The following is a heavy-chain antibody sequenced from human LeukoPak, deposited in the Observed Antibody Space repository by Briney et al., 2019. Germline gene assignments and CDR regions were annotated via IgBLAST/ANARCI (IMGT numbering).Heavy chain of an antibody. CDR3: AHSRGAILTGYFTTDVDY. CDR2: ISGSGGST. CDR1: GFTFSSYA. Sequence: GGSLRLSCAASGFTFSSYAMSWVRQAPGKGLEWVSAISGSGGSTYYADSVKGRFTISRDNSKNTLYLQMNSLRAEDTAVYYCAHSRGAILTGYFTTDVDYWGQGTLVTVSS. D-gene: IGHD3-9*01. V-gene: IGHV3-23*01. J-gene: IGHJ4*02.